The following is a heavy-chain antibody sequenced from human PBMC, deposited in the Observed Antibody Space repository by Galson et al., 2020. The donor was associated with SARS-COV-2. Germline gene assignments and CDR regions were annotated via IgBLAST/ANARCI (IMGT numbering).Heavy chain of an antibody. J-gene: IGHJ1*01. Sequence: GESLKISCTASGFTFGDYAMSWFRQAPGKGLEWVGFIRSKAYGGTTEYAASVKGRFTISRDDSKSIAYLQMNSLKTEDTAVYYCTREGWFGDEYFQHWGQGTLVTVSS. CDR3: TREGWFGDEYFQH. D-gene: IGHD3-10*01. CDR2: IRSKAYGGTT. CDR1: GFTFGDYA. V-gene: IGHV3-49*03.